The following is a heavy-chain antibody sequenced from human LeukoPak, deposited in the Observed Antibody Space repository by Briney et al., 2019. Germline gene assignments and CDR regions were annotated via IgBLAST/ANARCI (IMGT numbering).Heavy chain of an antibody. CDR1: GYTFTGNY. J-gene: IGHJ6*03. D-gene: IGHD3-3*01. V-gene: IGHV1-2*02. CDR2: INPSSGTS. Sequence: ASVKVSCKASGYTFTGNYVHWVRQAPGQGLEWMGWINPSSGTSVYAQRFQGRVTMTRDTSVTTAYMELSSLRSEDTAVYYCARGNAGFWSGYYYYYYMDVWGKGTTVTVSS. CDR3: ARGNAGFWSGYYYYYYMDV.